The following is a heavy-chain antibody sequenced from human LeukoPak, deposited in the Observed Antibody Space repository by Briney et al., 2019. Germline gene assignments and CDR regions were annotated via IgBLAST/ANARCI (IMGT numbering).Heavy chain of an antibody. J-gene: IGHJ3*02. CDR1: AFTVSSNY. CDR2: IYSGGTR. D-gene: IGHD6-19*01. CDR3: ARLISVAGTGAFDI. V-gene: IGHV3-66*01. Sequence: GGSLRLSCAASAFTVSSNYMTWVRQAPGKGLECVSVIYSGGTRYYADSVTGRFTISRDNSKNTLYLQMNTLRAEDTAVYYCARLISVAGTGAFDIWGQGTMVTVSS.